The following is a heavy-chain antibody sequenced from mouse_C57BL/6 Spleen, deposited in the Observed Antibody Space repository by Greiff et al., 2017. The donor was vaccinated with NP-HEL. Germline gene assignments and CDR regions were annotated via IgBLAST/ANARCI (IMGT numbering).Heavy chain of an antibody. J-gene: IGHJ1*03. Sequence: VQLQQPGAELVRPGPSVKLSCKASGYTFTSYWMHWVKQRPGQGLEWIGVIDPSDSYTNYNQKFKGKATLTVDTSSSTAYMQLSSLTSEDSAVYYCARRGYGNFDVWGTGTTVTVSS. V-gene: IGHV1-59*01. CDR1: GYTFTSYW. CDR3: ARRGYGNFDV. CDR2: IDPSDSYT.